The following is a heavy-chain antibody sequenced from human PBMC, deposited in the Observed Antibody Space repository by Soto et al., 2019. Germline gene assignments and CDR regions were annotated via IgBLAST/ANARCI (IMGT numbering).Heavy chain of an antibody. D-gene: IGHD6-6*01. Sequence: HVQLQESVPGLVKPSQTLSLTCTVSGGSISSDNYYWSCIRHHPGKGLEWFGYIYYSGSTYYNPSLKNRVNISVDPSKNQFSLKLNSLTAADTAVYYCARMDSGKAARPVDTWGQGTLVTVSS. CDR3: ARMDSGKAARPVDT. J-gene: IGHJ5*02. CDR1: GGSISSDNYY. CDR2: IYYSGST. V-gene: IGHV4-31*03.